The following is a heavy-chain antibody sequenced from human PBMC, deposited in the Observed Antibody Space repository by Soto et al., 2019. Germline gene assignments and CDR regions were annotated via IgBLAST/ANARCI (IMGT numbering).Heavy chain of an antibody. CDR1: GDSVSSNSAA. Sequence: SQTLSLTCAMSGDSVSSNSAAWNWIRQSPSRGLEWLGRTYYRSKWYNDYAVSVKSRITINPDTSKNQFSLQLNSVTPEDTAVYYCARYVDWSGPGPQYNWFDLWGQGTLVPVSS. CDR2: TYYRSKWYN. J-gene: IGHJ5*02. CDR3: ARYVDWSGPGPQYNWFDL. D-gene: IGHD2-21*01. V-gene: IGHV6-1*01.